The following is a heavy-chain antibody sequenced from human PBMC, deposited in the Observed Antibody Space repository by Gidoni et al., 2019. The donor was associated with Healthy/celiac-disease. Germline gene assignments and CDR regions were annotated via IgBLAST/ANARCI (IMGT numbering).Heavy chain of an antibody. Sequence: EVQLLESGGGLVQPGGSLRLSCAASGFTFSSYAMSWVRQAPGKGLEWVSAISGSGGSTDYADSVKGRFTISRDNSKNTLYLQMNSLRAEDTAVYYCAKDPNGDYQIDYWGQGTLVTVSS. J-gene: IGHJ4*02. CDR3: AKDPNGDYQIDY. CDR2: ISGSGGST. D-gene: IGHD4-17*01. CDR1: GFTFSSYA. V-gene: IGHV3-23*01.